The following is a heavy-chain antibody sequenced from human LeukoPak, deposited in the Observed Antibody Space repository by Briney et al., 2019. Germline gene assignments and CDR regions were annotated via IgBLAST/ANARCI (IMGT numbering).Heavy chain of an antibody. CDR1: GGTFSSYA. CDR2: IIPILGIA. Sequence: ASVKVSCKASGGTFSSYAISWVRQAPGQGLEWMGRIIPILGIANYAQKFQGRVTITADKSTSTAYIELSSLRSEDTAVYYCASVGGVIVTFDYWGQGTLVTVSS. D-gene: IGHD3-16*02. J-gene: IGHJ4*02. V-gene: IGHV1-69*04. CDR3: ASVGGVIVTFDY.